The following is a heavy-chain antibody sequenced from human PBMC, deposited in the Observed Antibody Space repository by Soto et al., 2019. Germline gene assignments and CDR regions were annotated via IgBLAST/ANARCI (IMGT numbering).Heavy chain of an antibody. CDR3: ARPYDFWSGSGPFDY. CDR2: ISAYNGNT. D-gene: IGHD3-3*01. CDR1: GYTFTSYG. Sequence: ASVKVSCNASGYTFTSYGISWVRQAPGQGLEWMGWISAYNGNTNYAQKLQGRVTMTTDTSTSTAYMELRSLRSDDTAGYYCARPYDFWSGSGPFDYWGQGNRFTASS. V-gene: IGHV1-18*01. J-gene: IGHJ4*02.